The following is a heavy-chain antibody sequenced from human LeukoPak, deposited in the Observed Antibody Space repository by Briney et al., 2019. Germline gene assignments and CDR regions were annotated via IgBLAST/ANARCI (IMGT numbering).Heavy chain of an antibody. D-gene: IGHD6-13*01. J-gene: IGHJ4*02. CDR2: ITSNGGSA. Sequence: GGSLRLSCSASGFTFNNYAMYWVRQAPGKGLEYVSAITSNGGSAYYADSVKGRFTISRDNSRNTLYLQMSSLRAEDTAVYYCVGFRATAGLYWGQGTLVTASS. V-gene: IGHV3-64D*06. CDR3: VGFRATAGLY. CDR1: GFTFNNYA.